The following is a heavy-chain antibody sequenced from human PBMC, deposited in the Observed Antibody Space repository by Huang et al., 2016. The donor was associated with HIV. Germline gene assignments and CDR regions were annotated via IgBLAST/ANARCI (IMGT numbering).Heavy chain of an antibody. Sequence: EVQLVQSGAEVKRPGESLKISCNGSRYNFAGYWHGWVRQIPGKGLELIGSIYFYDAYASTSPSLQGQVTIAADTSLYSSYLQWTSLGASDTAIFYWARRRRGGFDIWGQGTLVTVSS. V-gene: IGHV5-51*03. CDR3: ARRRRGGFDI. J-gene: IGHJ3*02. CDR1: RYNFAGYW. CDR2: IYFYDAYA. D-gene: IGHD2-15*01.